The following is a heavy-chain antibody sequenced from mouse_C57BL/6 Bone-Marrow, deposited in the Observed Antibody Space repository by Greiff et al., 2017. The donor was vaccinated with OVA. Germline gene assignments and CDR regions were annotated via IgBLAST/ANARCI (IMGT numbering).Heavy chain of an antibody. V-gene: IGHV1-18*01. D-gene: IGHD2-5*01. J-gene: IGHJ4*01. Sequence: VQLQQSGPELVKPGASVKIPCKASGYTFTDYNMDWVKQSHGKSLEWIGDINPNNGGTIYNQKFKGKATSTVDKSYSTAYMELRSRTSEDNAVNFCETAYYSNSYAMDYWGQGTSVTVSS. CDR1: GYTFTDYN. CDR3: ETAYYSNSYAMDY. CDR2: INPNNGGT.